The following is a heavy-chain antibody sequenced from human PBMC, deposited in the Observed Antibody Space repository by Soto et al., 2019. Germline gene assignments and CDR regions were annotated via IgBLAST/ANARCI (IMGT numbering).Heavy chain of an antibody. CDR1: GFTFSGHA. CDR2: IWYDGSNK. Sequence: QVQVVESGGGVVQPGRSLRLSCTASGFTFSGHAMHWVRQAPGKGLEWVAQIWYDGSNKCYADSVKGRFTISRDNSKNTLYVQMDSLRVEDTAVYYCARDGQSLAPYALDVWGQGTSVTVSS. V-gene: IGHV3-33*01. CDR3: ARDGQSLAPYALDV. J-gene: IGHJ6*02. D-gene: IGHD6-19*01.